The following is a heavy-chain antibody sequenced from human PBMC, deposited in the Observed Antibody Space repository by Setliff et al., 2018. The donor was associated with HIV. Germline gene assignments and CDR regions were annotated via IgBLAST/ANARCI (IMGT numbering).Heavy chain of an antibody. Sequence: SVKVSCKASGYTFTSYYLHWVRQAPGQGLEWMGGIIPLFGDPTYAQKFQGRLTIIADESTSTGYMELSSLRSEDTAVYYCASSFRGGFDVWGQGTMVTVSS. J-gene: IGHJ3*01. V-gene: IGHV1-69*13. CDR3: ASSFRGGFDV. D-gene: IGHD2-15*01. CDR2: IIPLFGDP. CDR1: GYTFTSYY.